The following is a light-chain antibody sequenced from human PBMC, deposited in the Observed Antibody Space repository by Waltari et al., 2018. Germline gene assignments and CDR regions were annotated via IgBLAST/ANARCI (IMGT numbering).Light chain of an antibody. V-gene: IGLV3-21*04. CDR2: YDS. CDR3: LVWHSTTDHHGV. CDR1: NIGSKS. J-gene: IGLJ2*01. Sequence: SYVVTQSPYVSVAPGETARITCGGDNIGSKSVHWYQQRPGQAPVLVISYDSDRPSGIPERFSGSNSGNTATLTISWVEAEDEADYYCLVWHSTTDHHGVFGGGTKLTVL.